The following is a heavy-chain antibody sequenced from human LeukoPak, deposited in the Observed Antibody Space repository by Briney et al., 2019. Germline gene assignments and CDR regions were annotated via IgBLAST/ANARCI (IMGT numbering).Heavy chain of an antibody. V-gene: IGHV3-53*01. D-gene: IGHD3-10*01. CDR2: IFSSGPT. CDR3: AISGLGFGEFRGRDY. Sequence: GGSLRLSCAASGFNVSNNYMNWVRQAPGKGLEWVSVIFSSGPTYYADSVKGRFTISRDTSKNALYPQMNSLRAEDTAVYYCAISGLGFGEFRGRDYWGQETLVTVSS. CDR1: GFNVSNNY. J-gene: IGHJ4*02.